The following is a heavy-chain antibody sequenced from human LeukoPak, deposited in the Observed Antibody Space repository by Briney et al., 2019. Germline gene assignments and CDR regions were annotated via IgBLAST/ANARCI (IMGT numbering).Heavy chain of an antibody. D-gene: IGHD3-16*01. Sequence: GASVKVSCKASGYTFTDYYMHWVRQAPGQGLEWMGWINPNSGGTNSAQKFQGRVTMTRDTSISAAHMELSRLRSDDTAVYYCARSWGDTFYMDVWGKGTTVTVSS. J-gene: IGHJ6*03. CDR2: INPNSGGT. CDR3: ARSWGDTFYMDV. V-gene: IGHV1-2*02. CDR1: GYTFTDYY.